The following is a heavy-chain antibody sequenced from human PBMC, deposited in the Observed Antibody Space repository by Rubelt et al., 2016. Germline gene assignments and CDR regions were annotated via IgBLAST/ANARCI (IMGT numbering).Heavy chain of an antibody. CDR2: INPNSGGT. Sequence: QVQLVQSGAEVKKPGASVKVSCKASGYTFTGYYMHWVRQAPGQGLEWMGWINPNSGGTNYAQKFPGRVTRTRDTAISTAYMELSRLRSDDTAVYYCARDLYKGPRWLVAYWGQGTLVTVSS. V-gene: IGHV1-2*02. J-gene: IGHJ4*02. D-gene: IGHD6-19*01. CDR3: ARDLYKGPRWLVAY. CDR1: GYTFTGYY.